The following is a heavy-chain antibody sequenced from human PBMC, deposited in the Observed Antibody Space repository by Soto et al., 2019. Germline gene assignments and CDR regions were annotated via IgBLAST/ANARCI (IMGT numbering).Heavy chain of an antibody. CDR3: AREYYYDSSGFDY. CDR2: IYYSGST. J-gene: IGHJ4*02. CDR1: GVSISSGGYY. Sequence: SQTLCLTCTVSGVSISSGGYYWTWIHQHPQKGLEWIGHIYYSGSTYYNPSLKSRVTVSVDTSKNQFSLKLSSVTAADTAVYYCAREYYYDSSGFDYWGQGTLVTVS. V-gene: IGHV4-31*03. D-gene: IGHD3-22*01.